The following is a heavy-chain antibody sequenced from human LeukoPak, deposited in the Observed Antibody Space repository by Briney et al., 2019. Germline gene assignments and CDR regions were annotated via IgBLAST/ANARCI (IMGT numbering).Heavy chain of an antibody. CDR1: GFTFSSYG. CDR3: AKGKTYYYDSSGYSPYYFDY. D-gene: IGHD3-22*01. V-gene: IGHV3-30*02. CDR2: IRYDGSNK. J-gene: IGHJ4*02. Sequence: GGSLRLSCAASGFTFSSYGMHWVRQAPGKGLEWVAFIRYDGSNKYYADSVKGRFTISRDNSKNTLYLQMNSLRAEDTALYYCAKGKTYYYDSSGYSPYYFDYWGQGTLVTVSS.